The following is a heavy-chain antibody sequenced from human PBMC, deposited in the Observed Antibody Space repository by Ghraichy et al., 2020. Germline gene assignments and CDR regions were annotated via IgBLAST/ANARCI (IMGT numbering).Heavy chain of an antibody. J-gene: IGHJ5*02. CDR1: GGSISSSSYY. CDR3: ARHRMATINDNWFDP. V-gene: IGHV4-39*01. Sequence: SETLSLTCTVSGGSISSSSYYWGWIRQPPGKGLEWIGSIYYSGSTYYNPSLKSRVTISVDTSKNQFSLKLSSVTAADTAVYYCARHRMATINDNWFDPWGQGTLVTVSS. D-gene: IGHD5-24*01. CDR2: IYYSGST.